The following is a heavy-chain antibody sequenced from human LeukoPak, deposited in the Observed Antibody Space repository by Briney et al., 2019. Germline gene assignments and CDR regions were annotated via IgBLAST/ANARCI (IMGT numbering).Heavy chain of an antibody. J-gene: IGHJ5*02. V-gene: IGHV1-69*13. D-gene: IGHD1-14*01. CDR2: IIPVFGTT. CDR1: GDTISKYA. Sequence: GASVKVSCKAFGDTISKYALSWVRQAPGQGLEWMGEIIPVFGTTNYAQKFRGRLSITADESIKTAYMELRGLRSEDTAVYFCARMEKPPTGETEWVYPWGQGTLVTVSS. CDR3: ARMEKPPTGETEWVYP.